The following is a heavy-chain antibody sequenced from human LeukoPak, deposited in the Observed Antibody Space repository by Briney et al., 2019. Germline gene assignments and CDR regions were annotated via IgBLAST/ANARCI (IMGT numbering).Heavy chain of an antibody. CDR1: RYTFTSYG. CDR2: INPSGGTT. J-gene: IGHJ4*02. V-gene: IGHV1-46*01. D-gene: IGHD5-24*01. CDR3: ARIPEMATIKGLGY. Sequence: ASVKVSCKASRYTFTSYGISWVRQAPGQGLEWMGIINPSGGTTSYAQKFQGRVTMTRDTSTSTTYMELSSLRSEDTAMYYCARIPEMATIKGLGYWGQGTLVTVSS.